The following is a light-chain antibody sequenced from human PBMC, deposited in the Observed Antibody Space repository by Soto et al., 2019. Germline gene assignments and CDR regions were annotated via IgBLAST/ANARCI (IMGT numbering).Light chain of an antibody. CDR2: AAS. Sequence: DIQMTQSPSSLSASIGDRVTITCRASQSISSYLNWYQHRPGKAPKLLIYAASSLQPGVPSRFSGSGSGTDFTLTTSSLQPEDFATYYGQQNYRTRLTFGGGTKVEIK. J-gene: IGKJ4*01. V-gene: IGKV1-39*01. CDR3: QQNYRTRLT. CDR1: QSISSY.